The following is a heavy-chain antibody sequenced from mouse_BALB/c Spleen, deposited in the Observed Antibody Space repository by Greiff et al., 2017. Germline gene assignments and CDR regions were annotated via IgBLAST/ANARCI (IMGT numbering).Heavy chain of an antibody. J-gene: IGHJ4*01. Sequence: QVQLQQSGAELVKPGASVKLSCKASGYTFTDYYINWVKQRPGQGLEWIGEIYPGSGSTYYNEKFKGKATLTADKSSSTAYMQLSSLTSEDSAVYFCATAITISMAYWGQGTSVTVSS. CDR1: GYTFTDYY. CDR3: ATAITISMAY. CDR2: IYPGSGST. D-gene: IGHD2-4*01. V-gene: IGHV1-77*01.